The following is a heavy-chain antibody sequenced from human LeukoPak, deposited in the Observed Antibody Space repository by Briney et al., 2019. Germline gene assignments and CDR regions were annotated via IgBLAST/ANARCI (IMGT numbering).Heavy chain of an antibody. V-gene: IGHV4-39*07. CDR3: ARRYAYYYGSGSPIPRYYYYYYMDV. Sequence: SETLSLTCTVSGGSISSSSYYWGWIRQPPGKGLEWIGSIYYSGSTYYNPSLKSRVTISVDTSKNQFSLKLSSVTAADTAVYYCARRYAYYYGSGSPIPRYYYYYYMDVWGKGTTVTISS. CDR2: IYYSGST. J-gene: IGHJ6*03. D-gene: IGHD3-10*01. CDR1: GGSISSSSYY.